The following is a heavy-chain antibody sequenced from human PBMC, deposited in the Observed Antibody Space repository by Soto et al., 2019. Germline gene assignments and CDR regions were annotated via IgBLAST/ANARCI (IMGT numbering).Heavy chain of an antibody. CDR2: ISWDGGST. CDR1: GFTFDDYA. Sequence: GGSLRLSCAASGFTFDDYAMHWVRQAPGKGLEWVSLISWDGGSTYYADSVKGRFTISRDNSKNSLYLQMNSLRAEDTALYYCAKGPYNHRDGYNYFSYYYYGMDVWGQGTTVTVSS. J-gene: IGHJ6*02. V-gene: IGHV3-43D*04. D-gene: IGHD5-12*01. CDR3: AKGPYNHRDGYNYFSYYYYGMDV.